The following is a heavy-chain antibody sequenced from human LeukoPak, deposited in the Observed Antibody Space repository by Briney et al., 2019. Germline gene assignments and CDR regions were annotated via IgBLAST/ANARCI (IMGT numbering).Heavy chain of an antibody. D-gene: IGHD1-26*01. J-gene: IGHJ6*03. Sequence: GSLRLSCAASGFTFSNYWMHWVRQAPGKGLVWVSRINSDGSSTSYADSVKGRFTISRDNAKNTLYLQMNSLRAEDTAVYYCARVSSGSYFGYYYYMDVWDKGTTVTVSS. V-gene: IGHV3-74*01. CDR1: GFTFSNYW. CDR2: INSDGSST. CDR3: ARVSSGSYFGYYYYMDV.